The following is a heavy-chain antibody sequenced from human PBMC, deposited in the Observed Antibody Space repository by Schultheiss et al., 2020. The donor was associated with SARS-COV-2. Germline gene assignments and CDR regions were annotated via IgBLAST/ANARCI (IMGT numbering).Heavy chain of an antibody. CDR2: ISSSSSTI. Sequence: GESLKISCAASGFTFSSYSMNWVRQAPGKGLEWVSSISSSSSTIYYADSVKGRFTISRDNSKNTLYLQMNSLRAEDTAVYYCARDRRFDYWGQGTLVTVSS. CDR3: ARDRRFDY. V-gene: IGHV3-48*01. J-gene: IGHJ4*02. CDR1: GFTFSSYS.